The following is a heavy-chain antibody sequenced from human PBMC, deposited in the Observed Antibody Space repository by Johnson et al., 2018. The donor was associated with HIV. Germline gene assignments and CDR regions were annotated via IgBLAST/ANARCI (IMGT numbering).Heavy chain of an antibody. CDR2: IWYDGSNK. Sequence: VQLVESGGGVVQPGRSLRLSCAASGFTFSSYGMHWVRQAPGKGLEWVAVIWYDGSNKYYANSVKGRFTISRDNSKNTLFLQMKRLRAEDTAVYYCVKVAFRIAPTSHAFDIWGQGTMVTVSS. CDR3: VKVAFRIAPTSHAFDI. CDR1: GFTFSSYG. V-gene: IGHV3-33*06. J-gene: IGHJ3*02. D-gene: IGHD6-13*01.